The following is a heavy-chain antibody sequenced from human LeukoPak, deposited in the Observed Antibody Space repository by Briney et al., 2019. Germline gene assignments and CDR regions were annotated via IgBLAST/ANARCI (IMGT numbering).Heavy chain of an antibody. V-gene: IGHV3-20*04. CDR2: INWNGGST. Sequence: GGSLRLSCAASGFTFSNYAMSWVRQAPGKGLEWVSGINWNGGSTGYADSVKGRFTISRDNAKNSLYLQMNSLRAEDTALYYCARSYIAAAPSYFQHWGQGTLVTVSS. CDR3: ARSYIAAAPSYFQH. CDR1: GFTFSNYA. D-gene: IGHD6-13*01. J-gene: IGHJ1*01.